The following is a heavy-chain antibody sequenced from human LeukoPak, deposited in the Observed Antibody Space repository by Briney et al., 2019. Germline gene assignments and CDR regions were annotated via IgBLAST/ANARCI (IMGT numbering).Heavy chain of an antibody. J-gene: IGHJ4*02. D-gene: IGHD3-3*01. Sequence: GGSLRLSCAASGFYFANYAMSWVRQAPGKGLEWVSATVGGGSPNTYHADSVKGRFTISRDNSKNTLFLQMNSLRAEDTAVYYCARDRNTDFWSGYYTNYCDYWGQGTLVTVSS. CDR1: GFYFANYA. CDR2: TVGGGSPNT. CDR3: ARDRNTDFWSGYYTNYCDY. V-gene: IGHV3-23*01.